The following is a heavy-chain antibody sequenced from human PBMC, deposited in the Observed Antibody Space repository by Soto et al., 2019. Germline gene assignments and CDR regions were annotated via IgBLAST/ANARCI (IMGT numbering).Heavy chain of an antibody. J-gene: IGHJ6*02. CDR2: IYSSGST. Sequence: XGTLSLTFTVSGGSISGYYWSWIRQPPGKGLEWIGYIYSSGSTNYNPSLKSRVTMSVDTSKNQFSPKVTSVTAADTAVYYCARGSYDILNGFRMYGLDVWGQGTTVTVSS. CDR3: ARGSYDILNGFRMYGLDV. D-gene: IGHD3-9*01. V-gene: IGHV4-59*01. CDR1: GGSISGYY.